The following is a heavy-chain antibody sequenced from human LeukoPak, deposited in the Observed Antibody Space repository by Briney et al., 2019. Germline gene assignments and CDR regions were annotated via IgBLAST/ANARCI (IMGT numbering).Heavy chain of an antibody. J-gene: IGHJ4*02. D-gene: IGHD2-8*02. CDR1: GFTFGDYA. CDR3: TRKVVYAAYFDY. V-gene: IGHV3-49*03. CDR2: IRSKAYGGTT. Sequence: GGSLRLSCTASGFTFGDYAMSWFRQAPGKGLEWVGFIRSKAYGGTTEYAASVKGRFSISRDDSKSIAYLQMNSLKTEDTAVYYCTRKVVYAAYFDYWGQGTLVTVSS.